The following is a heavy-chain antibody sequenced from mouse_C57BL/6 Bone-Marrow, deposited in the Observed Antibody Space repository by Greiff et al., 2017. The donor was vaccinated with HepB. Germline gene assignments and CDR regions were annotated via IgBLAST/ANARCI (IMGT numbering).Heavy chain of an antibody. CDR1: GYTFTSHW. J-gene: IGHJ2*01. CDR3: VRRRFPYYFAY. Sequence: VQLQQPGAELVMPGASVMLSCKASGYTFTSHWMHWVKQRPGQGLEWIGEIDPSDSYTNYNQTFKGKSTLTVDKSSSTAYMQLSSLTSEDSAVYYCVRRRFPYYFAYWGQGATLTVSS. V-gene: IGHV1-69*01. CDR2: IDPSDSYT.